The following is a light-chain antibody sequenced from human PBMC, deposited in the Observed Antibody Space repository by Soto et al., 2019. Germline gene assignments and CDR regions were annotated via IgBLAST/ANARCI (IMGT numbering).Light chain of an antibody. J-gene: IGKJ1*01. CDR3: QQYGSSGT. V-gene: IGKV3-20*01. Sequence: EXVLTQSTRTMSLSAGERATLSCMASQSVSNNYLAWYQQKPGQATMILIYGASNRATGITARFGGSGSGTDLTLTISRLEPEDFAVYYCQQYGSSGTFGQGTKV. CDR2: GAS. CDR1: QSVSNNY.